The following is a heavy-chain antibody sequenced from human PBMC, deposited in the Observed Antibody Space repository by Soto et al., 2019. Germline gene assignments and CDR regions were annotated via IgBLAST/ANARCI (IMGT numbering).Heavy chain of an antibody. CDR3: ARDRVISGATFEY. D-gene: IGHD2-2*01. J-gene: IGHJ4*02. CDR2: IIPMYGTV. V-gene: IGHV1-69*06. Sequence: AASVKVSCKASGGTFSSYVISWVRQAPGQGPEWMGGIIPMYGTVNYAQKFQDRVTIIADTSTSTAYMELSSLRSEDTAVYYCARDRVISGATFEYWGPGTLVTVSS. CDR1: GGTFSSYV.